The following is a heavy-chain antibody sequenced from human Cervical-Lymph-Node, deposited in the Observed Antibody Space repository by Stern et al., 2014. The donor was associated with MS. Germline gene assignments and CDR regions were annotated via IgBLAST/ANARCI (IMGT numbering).Heavy chain of an antibody. J-gene: IGHJ6*02. Sequence: VQLVQSGGGLVKPGGSLRLSCAASGFTFSNHSMNWVRQAPGKGLEWVSSISSSRSYIYYADSVKGRFTISRDKAKNSVYLQMTYLRAEDTAVYYCARGRDSTKYGMDVWGQGTTVTVSS. V-gene: IGHV3-21*01. CDR1: GFTFSNHS. D-gene: IGHD6-13*01. CDR2: ISSSRSYI. CDR3: ARGRDSTKYGMDV.